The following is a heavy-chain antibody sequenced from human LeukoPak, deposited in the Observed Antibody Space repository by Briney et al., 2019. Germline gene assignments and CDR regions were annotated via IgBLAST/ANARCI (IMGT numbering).Heavy chain of an antibody. J-gene: IGHJ6*02. CDR1: GDSVSSNSAA. CDR2: TYYRSKWYN. Sequence: SQTLSLTCAISGDSVSSNSAAWNWIRQSPSRGLEWLGRTYYRSKWYNDYAVSVKSRITINPDTSKNQFSLQLNSVTPEDTAVYYCARGVVGCSGGSCYYYYYGMDVWGQGTTVTVSS. CDR3: ARGVVGCSGGSCYYYYYGMDV. D-gene: IGHD2-15*01. V-gene: IGHV6-1*01.